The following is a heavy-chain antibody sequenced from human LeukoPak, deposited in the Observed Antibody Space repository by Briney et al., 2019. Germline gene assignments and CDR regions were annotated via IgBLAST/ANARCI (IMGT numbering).Heavy chain of an antibody. CDR3: ARNRDSSGLYGGADL. Sequence: GGSLRLSCAASGFTFSNYAMHWVRQAPGKGLEWVANINQDSSEKLYVDSVKGRFTISRDTAKNSLYLQMNSLRVEDTAIYFCARNRDSSGLYGGADLWDQGVLVTVSA. CDR2: INQDSSEK. CDR1: GFTFSNYA. D-gene: IGHD6-19*01. J-gene: IGHJ5*02. V-gene: IGHV3-7*01.